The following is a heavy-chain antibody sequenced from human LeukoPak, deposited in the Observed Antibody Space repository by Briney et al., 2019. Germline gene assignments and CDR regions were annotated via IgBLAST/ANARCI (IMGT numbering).Heavy chain of an antibody. J-gene: IGHJ4*02. CDR1: GYTFTSYY. CDR2: INPSGGST. D-gene: IGHD6-13*01. CDR3: ARSSPYSSSWYGGGFDY. V-gene: IGHV1-46*01. Sequence: ASVEVSCKASGYTFTSYYMHWVRQAPGQGLEWMGIINPSGGSTSYAQKFQGRVTMTRDTSTSTVYMELSSLRSEDTAVYYCARSSPYSSSWYGGGFDYWGQGTLVTVSS.